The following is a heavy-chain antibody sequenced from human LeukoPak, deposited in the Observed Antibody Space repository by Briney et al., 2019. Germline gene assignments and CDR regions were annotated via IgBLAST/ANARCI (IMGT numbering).Heavy chain of an antibody. J-gene: IGHJ4*02. CDR2: INPKSGGT. Sequence: GASVKVSCKTSGDIFKDEYFHWLRQAPGQGLEWVGRINPKSGGTNYAQHFQGRVTMTRDTSISTVYMELTRLGFHDTAVYYCAKSAILWSSDDGYWGRGTLVTVSS. CDR3: AKSAILWSSDDGY. CDR1: GDIFKDEY. V-gene: IGHV1-2*06. D-gene: IGHD2-21*01.